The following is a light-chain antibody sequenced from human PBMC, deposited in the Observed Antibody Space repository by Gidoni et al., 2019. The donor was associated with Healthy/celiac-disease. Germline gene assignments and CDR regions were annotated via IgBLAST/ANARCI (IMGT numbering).Light chain of an antibody. CDR3: QQCSNWPPIFT. V-gene: IGKV3-11*01. CDR1: QSVSSS. J-gene: IGKJ3*01. Sequence: EFVLTQSPATLSWSPGERATLTCRASQSVSSSLSWYQQKPGQAPRLLIYDASNRATGIPARFSGSGSGTDVTLTISSLETEDFAGYYCQQCSNWPPIFTFGPGTKVDIK. CDR2: DAS.